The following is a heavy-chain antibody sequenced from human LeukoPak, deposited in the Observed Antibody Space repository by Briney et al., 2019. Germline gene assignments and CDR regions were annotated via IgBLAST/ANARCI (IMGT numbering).Heavy chain of an antibody. V-gene: IGHV4-4*07. CDR2: IYTSGST. D-gene: IGHD2-2*01. CDR3: ARDGAVVAPAASPALKERRLEP. Sequence: SETLSLTCTVSGGSISSYYWSWIRQPAGKGLEWIGRIYTSGSTNYNPSLKSRVTMSVDTSKNQFSLKLSSVTAADTAVYYCARDGAVVAPAASPALKERRLEPWGQGTLVTVYS. J-gene: IGHJ5*02. CDR1: GGSISSYY.